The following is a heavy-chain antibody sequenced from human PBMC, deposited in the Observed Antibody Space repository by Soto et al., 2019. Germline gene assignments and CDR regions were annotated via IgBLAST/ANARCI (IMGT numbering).Heavy chain of an antibody. CDR3: TTHVLLWFGELLNI. Sequence: EVQLVESGGGLVKPGGSLRLSCAASGFTFSNAWMSWVRQAPGKGLEWVGRIKSKTDGGTTDYAAPVKGRFTISRDDSKNTLYLQMNSLKTEDTAVYYCTTHVLLWFGELLNIWGQGTMATVSS. V-gene: IGHV3-15*01. D-gene: IGHD3-10*01. CDR1: GFTFSNAW. J-gene: IGHJ3*02. CDR2: IKSKTDGGTT.